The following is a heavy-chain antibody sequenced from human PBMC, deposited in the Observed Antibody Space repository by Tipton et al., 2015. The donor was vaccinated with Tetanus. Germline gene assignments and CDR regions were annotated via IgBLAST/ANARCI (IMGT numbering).Heavy chain of an antibody. CDR3: AKVSVYSHPDAAAVDY. V-gene: IGHV3-9*01. J-gene: IGHJ4*02. CDR1: GFTFDDYA. CDR2: ISWNSGSI. D-gene: IGHD5-18*01. Sequence: SLRLSCAASGFTFDDYAMHWVRQAPGKGLEWVSGISWNSGSIGYADSVKGRFTISRDNAKNSLYLQMNSLRAEDTALYYCAKVSVYSHPDAAAVDYWGQGTLFTVSS.